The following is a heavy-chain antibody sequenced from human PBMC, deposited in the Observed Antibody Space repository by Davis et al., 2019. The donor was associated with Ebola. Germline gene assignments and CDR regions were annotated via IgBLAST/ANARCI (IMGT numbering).Heavy chain of an antibody. CDR3: ANSGRTYYYGRRDY. D-gene: IGHD3-16*01. CDR2: IYHSGST. V-gene: IGHV4-4*02. CDR1: GGSISSSNW. Sequence: MPSETLSLTCAVSGGSISSSNWWSWVRQTPGKGLEWIGEIYHSGSTHYNPSLKSRVTISVDTSKSQFSLKLSSVTAADAAVYYCANSGRTYYYGRRDYWGQGTLVTVSS. J-gene: IGHJ4*02.